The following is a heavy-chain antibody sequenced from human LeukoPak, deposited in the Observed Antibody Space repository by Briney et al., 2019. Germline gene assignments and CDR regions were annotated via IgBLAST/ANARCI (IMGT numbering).Heavy chain of an antibody. V-gene: IGHV3-23*01. D-gene: IGHD3-3*02. J-gene: IGHJ4*02. CDR2: ISGSGGST. Sequence: GGSLRLSCAASGFTFSSYAMSWVRRAPGKGLEWVSAISGSGGSTYYADSVKGRFTISRDNSKNTLYLQMNSLRAEDTAVYYCAKDLSIFGVVMIFDYWGQGTLVTVSS. CDR3: AKDLSIFGVVMIFDY. CDR1: GFTFSSYA.